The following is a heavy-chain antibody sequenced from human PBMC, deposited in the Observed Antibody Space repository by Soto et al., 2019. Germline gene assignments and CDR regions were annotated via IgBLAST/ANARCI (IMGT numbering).Heavy chain of an antibody. Sequence: QVQLQESGPGLVKPSQTLSLTCTVSGGSISSGGYYWNWIRQHPGKGLEWIGYIYNSGNTYYNPSLKSRVAISIDRSENQFSLKLTSVTAADTAVYYCAKGACSSTACYEFDSWGQGTLVTVSS. CDR3: AKGACSSTACYEFDS. V-gene: IGHV4-31*03. J-gene: IGHJ5*01. CDR1: GGSISSGGYY. CDR2: IYNSGNT. D-gene: IGHD2-2*01.